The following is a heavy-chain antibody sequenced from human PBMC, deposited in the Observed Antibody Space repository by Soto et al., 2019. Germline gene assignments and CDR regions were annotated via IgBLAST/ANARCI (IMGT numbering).Heavy chain of an antibody. CDR1: GGSFSGYY. J-gene: IGHJ4*02. D-gene: IGHD1-26*01. CDR2: INHSGST. CDR3: ARVSGSYDLNLDY. Sequence: SETLSLTCAVYGGSFSGYYWSWIRQPPGKGLEWIGEINHSGSTNYNPSLKSRVTISVDTSKNQFSLKLSSVTAADTAVYYCARVSGSYDLNLDYWGQGTPVTVSS. V-gene: IGHV4-34*01.